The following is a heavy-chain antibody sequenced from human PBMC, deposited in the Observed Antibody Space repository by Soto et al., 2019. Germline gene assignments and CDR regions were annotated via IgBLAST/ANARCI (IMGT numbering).Heavy chain of an antibody. CDR2: IYYSVSP. J-gene: IGHJ5*02. V-gene: IGHV4-59*01. D-gene: IGHD6-13*01. Sequence: SETLSLTCNVSAGSISGYYWSWIRHPPGKGLEWIGYIYYSVSPNYNPSLKSRVTISVDTSKNQFSLKLSSVTAAATAVYSCARDGVSSSLSVGGWFDPWDQGTLVTFSS. CDR3: ARDGVSSSLSVGGWFDP. CDR1: AGSISGYY.